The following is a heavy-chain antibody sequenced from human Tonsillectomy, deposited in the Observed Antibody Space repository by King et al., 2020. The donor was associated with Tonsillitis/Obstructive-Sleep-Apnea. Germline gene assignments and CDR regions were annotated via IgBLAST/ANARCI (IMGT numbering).Heavy chain of an antibody. J-gene: IGHJ1*01. CDR3: TTDPRY. CDR1: GFTFRDAW. CDR2: SKSKRDDGTI. V-gene: IGHV3-15*02. Sequence: VQLVESGGASVRPGGSLRLSCVASGFTFRDAWMSWVRQAPGKRPEWLGCSKSKRDDGTIDYASPVIGRFTISRDESKATLYLQMNSLITGDTAVYYCTTDPRYWGQGPLVTVSS. D-gene: IGHD1-14*01.